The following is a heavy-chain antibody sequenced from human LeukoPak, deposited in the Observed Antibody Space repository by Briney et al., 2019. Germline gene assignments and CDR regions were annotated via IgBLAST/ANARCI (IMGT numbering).Heavy chain of an antibody. J-gene: IGHJ5*02. CDR1: GGSISSSSYY. D-gene: IGHD4-17*01. Sequence: SETLSLTCTVSGGSISSSSYYWGWIRQPPGKGLEWIGSIYYSGSTYYNPSLKSRVTISVDTSKNQFSLKLSSVTAADTAVYYCARAFYGDYGNWFDPWGQGTLVTVSS. CDR3: ARAFYGDYGNWFDP. V-gene: IGHV4-39*07. CDR2: IYYSGST.